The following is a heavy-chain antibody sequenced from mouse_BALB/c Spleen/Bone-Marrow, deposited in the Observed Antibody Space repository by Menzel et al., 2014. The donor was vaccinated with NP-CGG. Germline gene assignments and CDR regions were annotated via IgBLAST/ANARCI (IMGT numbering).Heavy chain of an antibody. D-gene: IGHD2-10*02. Sequence: QVQLQQSGAEPVRPGSSVKISCKASGYVFSSHWMNWVKQRPGQGLEWIGQIYPGDGDTNYNGKFKGKATLTADKSSSTAYMQLSSLTSEDSAVYFCARKYGDYWGQGTTLTVSS. V-gene: IGHV1-80*01. J-gene: IGHJ2*01. CDR1: GYVFSSHW. CDR2: IYPGDGDT. CDR3: ARKYGDY.